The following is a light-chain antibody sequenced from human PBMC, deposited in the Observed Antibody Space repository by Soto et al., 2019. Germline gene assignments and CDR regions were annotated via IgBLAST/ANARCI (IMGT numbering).Light chain of an antibody. CDR1: TSNLGAGYD. J-gene: IGLJ3*02. Sequence: QSVLTQPPSVSGAPGQRVTLSCTGNTSNLGAGYDVHWYQQLPGAAPKLVIFGNRNRPSGVPERFSGSKSGTSASLAITGLQAEDEADYYCQAYDYTLTASVFSGGTKLTVL. CDR2: GNR. V-gene: IGLV1-40*01. CDR3: QAYDYTLTASV.